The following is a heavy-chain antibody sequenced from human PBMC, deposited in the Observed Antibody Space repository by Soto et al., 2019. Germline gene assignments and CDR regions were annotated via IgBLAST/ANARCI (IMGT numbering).Heavy chain of an antibody. V-gene: IGHV1-46*01. CDR2: VNPRDGST. CDR1: GDSFRSYY. CDR3: ARGAYYFDRGGFRNWYFEL. Sequence: QVQLVQSGAEVKKPGASVKLSCKAPGDSFRSYYMHWVRQAPGQGLEWMGIVNPRDGSTTYAQSFQGSVTMATDTSTNTVYMELSSLRSEDTAVYYCARGAYYFDRGGFRNWYFELWGRGTPVTVSS. J-gene: IGHJ2*01. D-gene: IGHD3-22*01.